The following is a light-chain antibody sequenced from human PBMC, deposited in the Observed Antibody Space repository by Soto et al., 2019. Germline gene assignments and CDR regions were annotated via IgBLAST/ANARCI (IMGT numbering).Light chain of an antibody. V-gene: IGKV3-11*01. J-gene: IGKJ3*01. Sequence: EIVLIQSPATLSLSPGERATLSCRASQSVGSYLAWYQHKPGQAPRLLISDASNRATGIPARFSGSGSGTDFTLTISSLGPEDLXXXXCQQRGTFGPGTKVDIK. CDR2: DAS. CDR3: QQRGT. CDR1: QSVGSY.